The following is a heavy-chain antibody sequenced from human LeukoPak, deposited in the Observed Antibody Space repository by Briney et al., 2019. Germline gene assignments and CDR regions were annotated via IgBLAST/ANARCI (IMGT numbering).Heavy chain of an antibody. J-gene: IGHJ3*02. V-gene: IGHV3-48*01. D-gene: IGHD6-13*01. Sequence: GGSLRLSCAASGFTFSSYSMNWVRQAPGQGLEWVSHISSSSGTTYYADSVKGQFTISRDNSKNTLYLQMNSLRAEDTAVYYCAGIAAASPDAFDIWGQGTMVTVSS. CDR2: ISSSSGTT. CDR3: AGIAAASPDAFDI. CDR1: GFTFSSYS.